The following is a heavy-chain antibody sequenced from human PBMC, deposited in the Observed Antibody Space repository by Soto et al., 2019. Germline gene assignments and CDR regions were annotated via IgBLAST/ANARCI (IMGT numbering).Heavy chain of an antibody. V-gene: IGHV1-3*01. CDR1: GYTFTSYA. D-gene: IGHD2-15*01. CDR3: ACEYCSGGSCPLYYGMDA. J-gene: IGHJ6*02. CDR2: INAGNGNT. Sequence: QVQLVQSGAEVKKPGASVKVSCKASGYTFTSYAMHWVRQAPGQRLEWMGWINAGNGNTKYSQKFQGRVTITRDTSASTALMERSSLRSEDTAVYYCACEYCSGGSCPLYYGMDAWGQGTTVTVSS.